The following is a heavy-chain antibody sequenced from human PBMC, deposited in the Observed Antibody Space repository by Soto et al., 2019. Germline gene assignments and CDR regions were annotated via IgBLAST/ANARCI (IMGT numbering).Heavy chain of an antibody. D-gene: IGHD5-18*01. V-gene: IGHV3-74*01. CDR1: GFTFSSFW. CDR2: INNDGSRT. Sequence: GGSLRLSCAASGFTFSSFWMHWVRQVPGKGLVWVSRINNDGSRTSYADSVKGRFTISRDNAKNTLYLQMNSLRAEDTAVYYCARDVQLQSFDYWGQGTLVTVSS. CDR3: ARDVQLQSFDY. J-gene: IGHJ4*02.